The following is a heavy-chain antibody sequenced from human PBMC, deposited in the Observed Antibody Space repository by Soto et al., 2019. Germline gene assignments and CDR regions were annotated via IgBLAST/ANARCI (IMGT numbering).Heavy chain of an antibody. J-gene: IGHJ6*02. CDR3: ARYCSSTSCYSGDYYYGIDV. Sequence: ASVKVSCKASGGTFSSYAISWVRQAPGQGLEWMGGIIPIFGTANYAQKFQGRVTITADESTSTAYMELSSLRSEDTAVYYCARYCSSTSCYSGDYYYGIDVWGQGTTVTVSS. D-gene: IGHD2-2*01. CDR2: IIPIFGTA. V-gene: IGHV1-69*13. CDR1: GGTFSSYA.